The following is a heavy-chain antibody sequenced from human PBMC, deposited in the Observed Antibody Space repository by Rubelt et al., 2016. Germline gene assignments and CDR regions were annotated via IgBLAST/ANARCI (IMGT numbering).Heavy chain of an antibody. CDR2: TYYRAKWYH. Sequence: QVQLQQSGPGLVKPSQTLSLTCAISGDSVSTNSVAWNWIRQSPSRGLEWLGRTYYRAKWYHEYAVSVKSRKTNNPDTLKHQFSLQLNSATPDDTAVYYCARDHGGLDYWGQGTLVTVSS. CDR3: ARDHGGLDY. J-gene: IGHJ4*02. CDR1: GDSVSTNSVA. V-gene: IGHV6-1*01. D-gene: IGHD2-15*01.